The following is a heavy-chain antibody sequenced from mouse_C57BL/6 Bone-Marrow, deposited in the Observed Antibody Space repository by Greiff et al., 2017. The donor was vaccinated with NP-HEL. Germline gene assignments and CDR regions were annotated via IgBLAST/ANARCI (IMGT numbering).Heavy chain of an antibody. V-gene: IGHV5-6*01. CDR1: GFTFSSYG. D-gene: IGHD1-1*01. CDR2: ISSGGSYT. J-gene: IGHJ2*01. Sequence: EVKLVESGGDLVKPGGSLKLSCAASGFTFSSYGMSWVRQTPDKRLGWVATISSGGSYTYYPDSVKGRFTISRDNAKNTLYLQMSSLKSEDTAMYYCARHSSIYFDYWGQGTTLTVSS. CDR3: ARHSSIYFDY.